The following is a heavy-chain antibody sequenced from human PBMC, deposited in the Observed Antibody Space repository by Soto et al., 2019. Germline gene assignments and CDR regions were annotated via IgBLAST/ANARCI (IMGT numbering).Heavy chain of an antibody. CDR2: ISWNSGSI. J-gene: IGHJ4*02. D-gene: IGHD6-13*01. V-gene: IGHV3-9*01. Sequence: EVQLVESGGGLVQPGRSLRLSCAASGFTFDDYAMHWVRQAPGKGLEWVSGISWNSGSIGYADSVKGRFTISRDNAKNSLYLQMNSLRAEDTALYYCAKDTGYSSSWYYFDYWGQGTLVTVSS. CDR3: AKDTGYSSSWYYFDY. CDR1: GFTFDDYA.